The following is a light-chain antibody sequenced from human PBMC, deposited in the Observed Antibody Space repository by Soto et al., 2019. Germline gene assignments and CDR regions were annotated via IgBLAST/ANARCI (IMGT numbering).Light chain of an antibody. Sequence: VLTQSPATLSVSPGPSATLSHRASQSLRSSLAWYQQKPGQAPRLLIYGASTRATGIPARFSGSGSGTEFTLTISSLQSEDFAVYFCQQYNIWPQTFGQGTKVDIK. CDR2: GAS. J-gene: IGKJ1*01. V-gene: IGKV3-15*01. CDR1: QSLRSS. CDR3: QQYNIWPQT.